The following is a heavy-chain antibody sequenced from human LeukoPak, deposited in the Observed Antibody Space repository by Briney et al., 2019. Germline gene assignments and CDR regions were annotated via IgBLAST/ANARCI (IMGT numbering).Heavy chain of an antibody. J-gene: IGHJ4*02. CDR3: ARDGFGTGSN. Sequence: GGSLRLSCAASGLTFSNYWMDWVRQAPRKGLEWVANIKQDGSEKNYVDSVKGRFIISRDNAKNSLYLQMNTLRADDTAVYYCARDGFGTGSNWGQGTLVTVSS. V-gene: IGHV3-7*03. CDR1: GLTFSNYW. CDR2: IKQDGSEK. D-gene: IGHD3-16*01.